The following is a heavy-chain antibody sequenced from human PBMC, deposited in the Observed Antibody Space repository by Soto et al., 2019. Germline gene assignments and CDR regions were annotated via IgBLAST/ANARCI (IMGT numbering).Heavy chain of an antibody. CDR3: AKLEWIQLWFES. CDR1: GFTFSSYA. Sequence: GGALRLSCAASGFTFSSYAMSWVRQAPGKGLEWVSAISGSGGSTYYEDSVKGRFTISRDNSKNTLYLQMNSLRAEDTAVYYCAKLEWIQLWFESWGQGTLVTVSS. J-gene: IGHJ5*02. V-gene: IGHV3-23*01. CDR2: ISGSGGST. D-gene: IGHD5-18*01.